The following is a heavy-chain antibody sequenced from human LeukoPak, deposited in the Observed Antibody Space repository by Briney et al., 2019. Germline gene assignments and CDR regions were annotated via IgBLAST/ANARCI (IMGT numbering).Heavy chain of an antibody. CDR2: IKTKTDGETT. J-gene: IGHJ6*02. Sequence: PGGSLRLSCVASGFSFSNAWMSWVRQAPGKGLEWVGRIKTKTDGETTDYAGPVKGRFAISRDDSQNTLHLQMNSLKIEDTAAYYCTTHVLRSLEWFLRYGMDVWGQGITVTVSS. D-gene: IGHD3-3*01. CDR1: GFSFSNAW. V-gene: IGHV3-15*01. CDR3: TTHVLRSLEWFLRYGMDV.